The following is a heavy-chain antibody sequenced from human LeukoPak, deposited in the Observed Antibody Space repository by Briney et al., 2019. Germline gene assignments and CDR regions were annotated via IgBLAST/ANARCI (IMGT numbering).Heavy chain of an antibody. D-gene: IGHD6-19*01. J-gene: IGHJ4*02. CDR1: GFTFSSYS. V-gene: IGHV3-21*01. Sequence: PGGSLRLSCAASGFTFSSYSMNWVRQAPGKGLEWVSPISSSSSYIYYADSVKGRFTISRDNAKNSLYLQMNSLRAEDTALYYCAREGSQWRGQEGSFDYWGQGTLVSVSS. CDR3: AREGSQWRGQEGSFDY. CDR2: ISSSSSYI.